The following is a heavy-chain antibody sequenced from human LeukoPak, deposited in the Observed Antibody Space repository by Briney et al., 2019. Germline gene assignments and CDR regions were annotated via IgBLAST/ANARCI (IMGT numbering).Heavy chain of an antibody. CDR2: IYYSGST. CDR3: ARELWFGELGY. J-gene: IGHJ4*02. CDR1: GGSISSSSYY. D-gene: IGHD3-10*01. V-gene: IGHV4-39*02. Sequence: PSETLSLTCTVSGGSISSSSYYWGWIRQPPGKGLEWIGSIYYSGSTYYNPSLKSRVTISVDTSKNQFSLKLSSVTAADTAVYYCARELWFGELGYWGQGTLVTVSS.